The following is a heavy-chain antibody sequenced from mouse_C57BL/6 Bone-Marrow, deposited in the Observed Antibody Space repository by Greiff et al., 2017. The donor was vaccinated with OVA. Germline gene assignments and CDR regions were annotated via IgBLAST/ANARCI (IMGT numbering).Heavy chain of an antibody. V-gene: IGHV1-62-2*01. J-gene: IGHJ2*01. CDR3: ARDEEEYYGSSYYFDY. D-gene: IGHD1-1*01. CDR2: VYPGSGSI. Sequence: QVQLQQSGAELVKPGASVKLSCKASGYTFTEYTIHWVKQRSGQGLEWIGWVYPGSGSIKYNEKFKDKATLPAAKSSSTVYMELSRLTTEDSAVYFCARDEEEYYGSSYYFDYWGQGTTLTVSS. CDR1: GYTFTEYT.